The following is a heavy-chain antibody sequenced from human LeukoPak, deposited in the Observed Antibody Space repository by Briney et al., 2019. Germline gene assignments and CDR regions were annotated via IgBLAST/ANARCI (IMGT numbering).Heavy chain of an antibody. J-gene: IGHJ4*02. CDR2: IWYDGSNK. Sequence: PGGSLRLSCAASGFTFSSYGMHWVRQAPGKGLEWVAVIWYDGSNKYYADSVKGRFTISRDNSKNTLYLQMNSLRAEDTAVYYCAGGGIAVAVFDYWGQGTLVTVSS. D-gene: IGHD6-19*01. V-gene: IGHV3-33*01. CDR3: AGGGIAVAVFDY. CDR1: GFTFSSYG.